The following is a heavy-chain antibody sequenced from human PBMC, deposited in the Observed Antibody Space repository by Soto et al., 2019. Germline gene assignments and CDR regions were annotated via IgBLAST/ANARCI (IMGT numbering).Heavy chain of an antibody. D-gene: IGHD1-26*01. J-gene: IGHJ4*02. CDR1: GGTFSSYA. CDR2: IIPIFGTA. Sequence: QVQLVQSGAEVKKPGSSVKVSCKASGGTFSSYAISWVRQAPGQGLEWMGGIIPIFGTANYAQKFQGRVTITADESTSTAYMGLSSLRSEDTAVYYCARGHEDSGSYFIDYWGQGTLVTVSS. CDR3: ARGHEDSGSYFIDY. V-gene: IGHV1-69*01.